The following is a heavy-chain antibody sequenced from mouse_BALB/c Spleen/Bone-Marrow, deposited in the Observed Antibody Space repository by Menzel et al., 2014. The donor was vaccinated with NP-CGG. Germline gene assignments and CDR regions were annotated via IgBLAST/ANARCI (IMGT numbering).Heavy chain of an antibody. D-gene: IGHD2-4*01. CDR2: INVNGDTT. CDR1: GFTFSSYG. V-gene: IGHV5-6-3*01. Sequence: EVKLVESGGGLVQPGGSLKLSCAASGFTFSSYGMSWVRQTPDKRLEMIATINVNGDTTYHPDSVKGRFTISRDSVKNTLYLQMSSLKSEDTAMYYCARGYDYSSWFAYWGQGTLVTVSA. J-gene: IGHJ3*01. CDR3: ARGYDYSSWFAY.